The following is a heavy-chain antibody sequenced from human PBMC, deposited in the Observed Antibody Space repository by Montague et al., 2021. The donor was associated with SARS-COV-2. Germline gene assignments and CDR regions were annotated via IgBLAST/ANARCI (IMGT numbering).Heavy chain of an antibody. J-gene: IGHJ4*02. Sequence: SETLSLTCTVSGGSIRSSSYYWGWIRQPPGKGLEWIGSIYYSGSTYYNPSLKSRVTISVDTSKNQFSLKLSSVTAADTAVYYCARDLNEYSSSGGFDYWGQGTLVTVSS. CDR1: GGSIRSSSYY. CDR3: ARDLNEYSSSGGFDY. V-gene: IGHV4-39*07. D-gene: IGHD6-6*01. CDR2: IYYSGST.